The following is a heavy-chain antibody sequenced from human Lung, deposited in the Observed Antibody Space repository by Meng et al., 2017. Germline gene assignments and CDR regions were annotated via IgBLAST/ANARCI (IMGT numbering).Heavy chain of an antibody. CDR2: TYDRSKWYN. J-gene: IGHJ5*02. CDR3: AFGGGSVSGNWFDP. CDR1: GDSVPTDSAA. D-gene: IGHD3-16*01. Sequence: QVQLRQSGPGLGKLSQPLPLTCALSGDSVPTDSAAWNWIRQSPSRGLEWLGRTYDRSKWYNDYAVSVKSRITINPATSKNQFSLQLNSVTPEDTAVYYCAFGGGSVSGNWFDPWGQGTLVTVSS. V-gene: IGHV6-1*01.